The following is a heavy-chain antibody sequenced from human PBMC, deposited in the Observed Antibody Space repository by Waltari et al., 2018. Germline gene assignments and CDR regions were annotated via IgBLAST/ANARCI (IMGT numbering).Heavy chain of an antibody. Sequence: QVQLVQSGAEVKKPGASVKVSCKASGYTFTGYYMHWVRQAPGQGLEWMGRINPNSGGTNYEQKFQGRVTMTREPSISTAYMGLSRLRSDDTAVYYCARDLGGLGELSLYYFDYWGQGTLVTVSS. CDR2: INPNSGGT. V-gene: IGHV1-2*06. CDR1: GYTFTGYY. J-gene: IGHJ4*02. CDR3: ARDLGGLGELSLYYFDY. D-gene: IGHD3-16*02.